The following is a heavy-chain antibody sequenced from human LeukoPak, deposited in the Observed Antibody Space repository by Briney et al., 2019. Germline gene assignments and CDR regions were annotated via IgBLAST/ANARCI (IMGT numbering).Heavy chain of an antibody. Sequence: SETLSLTCAVYGGSFSGYYWSWIRQPPGKGLEWIGEINHSGSTNYNPSLKSRVTISVDTSKNQFSLKLSSVTAADTAVYYCARGSTLNENYYDSSGYYLWDQGTLVTVSS. J-gene: IGHJ5*02. D-gene: IGHD3-22*01. CDR3: ARGSTLNENYYDSSGYYL. CDR2: INHSGST. V-gene: IGHV4-34*01. CDR1: GGSFSGYY.